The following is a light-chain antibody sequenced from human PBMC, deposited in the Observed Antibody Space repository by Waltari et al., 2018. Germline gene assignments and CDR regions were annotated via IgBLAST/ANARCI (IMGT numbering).Light chain of an antibody. J-gene: IGLJ3*02. CDR3: NSYAGSNNFPWV. CDR2: DVT. CDR1: SSDVGGSNY. Sequence: QSALTQSPSASGSPGQSVTISCTGTSSDVGGSNYVSWYQQHPGKAPKLMIYDVTKRPSGVPDRFSGSKSGNTASLTVSGLQAEDEADYYCNSYAGSNNFPWVFGGGTKLTVL. V-gene: IGLV2-8*01.